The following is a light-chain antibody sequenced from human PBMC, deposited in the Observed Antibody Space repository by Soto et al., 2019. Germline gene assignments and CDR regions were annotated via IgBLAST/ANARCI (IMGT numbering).Light chain of an antibody. Sequence: IVLTQATTTLSVSPRERAPLSCRASQSVSSYLAWYQQKPGQAPRLLIYGASTRATGIPARFSGSGSGTEFTLTISSLQSEDFAVYYCQQYNNWPPWTFGRGTKVDIK. CDR2: GAS. CDR1: QSVSSY. V-gene: IGKV3-15*01. J-gene: IGKJ1*01. CDR3: QQYNNWPPWT.